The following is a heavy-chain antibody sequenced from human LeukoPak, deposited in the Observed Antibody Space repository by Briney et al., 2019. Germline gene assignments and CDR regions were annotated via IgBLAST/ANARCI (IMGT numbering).Heavy chain of an antibody. CDR1: GGSISNYY. V-gene: IGHV4-59*01. J-gene: IGHJ4*02. CDR2: IYYSGST. Sequence: SVTLSLTCTVSGGSISNYYWSWIRQPPGKGLEWIGYIYYSGSTNYNSSLKSRITISVDTSKNQFSLKLSSVTAADTAVYYCARRPAYCRGDCYFFDFWGQGTLVTVSS. D-gene: IGHD2-21*02. CDR3: ARRPAYCRGDCYFFDF.